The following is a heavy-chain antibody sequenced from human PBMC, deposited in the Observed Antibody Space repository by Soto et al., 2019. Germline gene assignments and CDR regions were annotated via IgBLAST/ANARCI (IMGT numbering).Heavy chain of an antibody. D-gene: IGHD5-12*01. CDR2: ISAYNANT. V-gene: IGHV1-18*01. J-gene: IGHJ6*02. Sequence: QVQLVQSGAEVKNPGASVKVSCKASGYTFTSYGISWVRQAPGQGLKWMGWISAYNANTNYAQKLQGRVTMTTDTSTCTAYMELRRLRSDDTAVYYCAGYGSGATIRYYYYYYGMDVWGQRTTVTVSS. CDR1: GYTFTSYG. CDR3: AGYGSGATIRYYYYYYGMDV.